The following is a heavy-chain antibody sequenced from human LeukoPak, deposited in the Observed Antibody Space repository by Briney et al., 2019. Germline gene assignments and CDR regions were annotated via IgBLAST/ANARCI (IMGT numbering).Heavy chain of an antibody. V-gene: IGHV3-21*01. CDR2: ISSSSSYI. Sequence: AESLRLSCAVSGFSFSSYSMNWVSHAPGKGREWVSSISSSSSYIYYADSVKGRFTISRDNAKNSLYLQMNSLRAEDTAVYYCTSDFWSGYSFDYWGEGTLVTVSS. D-gene: IGHD3-3*01. J-gene: IGHJ4*02. CDR1: GFSFSSYS. CDR3: TSDFWSGYSFDY.